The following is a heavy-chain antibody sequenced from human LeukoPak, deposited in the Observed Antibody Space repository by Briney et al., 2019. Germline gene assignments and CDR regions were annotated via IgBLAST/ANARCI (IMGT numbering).Heavy chain of an antibody. Sequence: ASVKVSCKASGGTFSSYAISWVRQAPGQGLEWMGRIIPILGIANYAQKFQGRVTITADKSTGTAYMELSSLRSEDTAVYYCASGNDIVATFDYYGMDVWGQGTTVTVS. CDR2: IIPILGIA. CDR3: ASGNDIVATFDYYGMDV. D-gene: IGHD5-12*01. V-gene: IGHV1-69*04. J-gene: IGHJ6*02. CDR1: GGTFSSYA.